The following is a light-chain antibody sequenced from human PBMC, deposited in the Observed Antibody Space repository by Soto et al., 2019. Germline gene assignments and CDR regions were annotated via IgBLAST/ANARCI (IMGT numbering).Light chain of an antibody. CDR1: QSVSSN. J-gene: IGKJ3*01. Sequence: EIVMTQSPATLSVSPGERATLSCRASQSVSSNLAWYQQKPGQAPRLLIYGASTRATGIPARFSGSGSGTEFTLTISGLLSEDFAVYYCQQYNNWPPFTFGPGTKVDIK. V-gene: IGKV3-15*01. CDR3: QQYNNWPPFT. CDR2: GAS.